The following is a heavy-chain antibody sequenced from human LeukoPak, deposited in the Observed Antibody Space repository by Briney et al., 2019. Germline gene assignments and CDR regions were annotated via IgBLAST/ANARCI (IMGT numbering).Heavy chain of an antibody. CDR3: ARTDSITMVRGAFDY. V-gene: IGHV4-39*01. CDR2: IYYSGST. D-gene: IGHD3-10*01. Sequence: SETLSLTCTVSGGSISSSSHYWGWIRQPPGKGLEWIGSIYYSGSTYYNPSLKSRVTISVDTSKNQFSLKLSSVTAADTAVYYCARTDSITMVRGAFDYWGQGTLVTVSS. CDR1: GGSISSSSHY. J-gene: IGHJ4*02.